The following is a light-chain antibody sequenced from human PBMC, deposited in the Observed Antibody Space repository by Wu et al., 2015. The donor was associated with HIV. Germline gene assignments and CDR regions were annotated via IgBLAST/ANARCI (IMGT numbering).Light chain of an antibody. CDR3: QQYNNWPPWT. Sequence: EIVMTQSPATLAVSPGERATLSCRASQSVSSNLAWYQQKPGQAPRLLIYDASTRATGFPARFSGSGSGTEFTLTINSLQPEDFAVYYCQQYNNWPPWTFGQGTKVEIK. J-gene: IGKJ1*01. CDR2: DAS. V-gene: IGKV3-15*01. CDR1: QSVSSN.